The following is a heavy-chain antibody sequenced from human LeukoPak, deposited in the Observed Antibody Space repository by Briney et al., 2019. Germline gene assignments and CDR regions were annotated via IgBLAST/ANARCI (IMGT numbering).Heavy chain of an antibody. V-gene: IGHV1-18*01. Sequence: ASVKVSCKASGYTFTSYGISWVRQAPGQGLEWMGWISAYNGNTNYAQKLQGRVTMTTDTSTSTAYMELRSLRSDDTAVYYCARGSYYYDSSGFGNFDYWGQGTLVTVSS. CDR2: ISAYNGNT. CDR3: ARGSYYYDSSGFGNFDY. D-gene: IGHD3-22*01. CDR1: GYTFTSYG. J-gene: IGHJ4*02.